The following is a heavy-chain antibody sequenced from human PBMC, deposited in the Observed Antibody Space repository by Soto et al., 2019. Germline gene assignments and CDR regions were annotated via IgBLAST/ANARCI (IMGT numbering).Heavy chain of an antibody. Sequence: SVKVSCKASGGTFSSYAISWVRQAPGQGLEWMGGIIPIFGTANYAQKFQGRVTITADESTSTAYLELSSLRSEDTAVYYCARLYSYGSDYYYYGMDVWGQGTTVTVSS. CDR1: GGTFSSYA. CDR2: IIPIFGTA. D-gene: IGHD5-18*01. CDR3: ARLYSYGSDYYYYGMDV. J-gene: IGHJ6*02. V-gene: IGHV1-69*13.